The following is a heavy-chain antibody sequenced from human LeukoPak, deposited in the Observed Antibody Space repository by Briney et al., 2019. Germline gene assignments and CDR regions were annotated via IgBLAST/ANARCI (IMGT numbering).Heavy chain of an antibody. D-gene: IGHD6-13*01. V-gene: IGHV1-8*01. CDR3: ARGSSSWSYNWFDL. J-gene: IGHJ5*02. CDR1: GYTFTSYD. CDR2: MNPNSGNT. Sequence: GASVKVSCKASGYTFTSYDIDWVRQATGQGLEWMGWMNPNSGNTGYAQKFQGRVTMTRNTAISTAYMELSSLRSEDTAVYYCARGSSSWSYNWFDLWGQGTLVTVSS.